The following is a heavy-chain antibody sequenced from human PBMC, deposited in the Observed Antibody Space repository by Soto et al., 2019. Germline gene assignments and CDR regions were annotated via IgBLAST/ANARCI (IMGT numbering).Heavy chain of an antibody. CDR3: ASNRLHDY. Sequence: EVQLVESGGDLVQPGGSLRLSCAASGFNFSAYWMSWVRQAPGKGLEWVANINQDGDAKNYVDSVKGRFTISRDNAKNSLYLQMNSLRAEDTAMYYCASNRLHDYWGQGALVAVSS. V-gene: IGHV3-7*01. D-gene: IGHD4-4*01. CDR1: GFNFSAYW. J-gene: IGHJ4*02. CDR2: INQDGDAK.